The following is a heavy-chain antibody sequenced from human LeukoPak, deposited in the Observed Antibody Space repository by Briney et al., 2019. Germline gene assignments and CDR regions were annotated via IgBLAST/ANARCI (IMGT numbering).Heavy chain of an antibody. CDR1: GFTFSSYG. CDR3: ARDQAVNYYYGMDV. J-gene: IGHJ6*04. Sequence: GGSLGLSCAASGFTFSSYGMHWVRQAPGKGLEWVSVIWYDGSNKYYADSVKGRFTISRDDSKNALYLQMNSLRAEDTAVYYCARDQAVNYYYGMDVWGKGTTVTVSS. V-gene: IGHV3-33*01. D-gene: IGHD6-19*01. CDR2: IWYDGSNK.